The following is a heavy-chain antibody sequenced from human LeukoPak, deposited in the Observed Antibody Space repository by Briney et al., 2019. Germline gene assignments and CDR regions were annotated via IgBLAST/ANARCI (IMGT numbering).Heavy chain of an antibody. CDR2: ISSSSSYI. CDR3: ARDPQGTTGTTGGMDV. CDR1: GFTFSSYS. D-gene: IGHD1-1*01. Sequence: PGGSLRLSCAASGFTFSSYSMNWVRQAPGKGLEWVSSISSSSSYIYYADSVKGRFTISRDNAKNSLYLQMNGLRAEDTAVYYCARDPQGTTGTTGGMDVWGKGTTVTVSS. V-gene: IGHV3-21*01. J-gene: IGHJ6*04.